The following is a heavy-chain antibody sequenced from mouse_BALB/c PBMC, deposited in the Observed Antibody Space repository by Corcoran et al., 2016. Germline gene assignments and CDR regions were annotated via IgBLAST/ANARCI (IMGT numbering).Heavy chain of an antibody. CDR3: ARYGYDGFDY. CDR2: INTNTGEP. V-gene: IGHV9-3*02. Sequence: QIQLVQSGPELKKPGETVKISCKASGYTFTNYGMNWVKQAPGKGLKWMGWINTNTGEPTYAEEFKGRFAFSLETSASTAYLQINNLKNEDPATYFCARYGYDGFDYWGQGTTLTVSS. J-gene: IGHJ2*01. CDR1: GYTFTNYG. D-gene: IGHD2-2*01.